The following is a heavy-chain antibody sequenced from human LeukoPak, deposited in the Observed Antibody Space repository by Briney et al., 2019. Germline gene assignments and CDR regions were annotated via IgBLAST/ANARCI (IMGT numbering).Heavy chain of an antibody. D-gene: IGHD4-23*01. J-gene: IGHJ4*02. V-gene: IGHV3-74*01. Sequence: GGSLRLSCAASGFTFSSYWMNWVRHAPGKGLVWVSRIASDGSSTTYADSVKGRFNISRDNAKNTLYPQMNSLRVEDTAVYYCARGRPHGNDYWGQGTLVTVSS. CDR2: IASDGSST. CDR1: GFTFSSYW. CDR3: ARGRPHGNDY.